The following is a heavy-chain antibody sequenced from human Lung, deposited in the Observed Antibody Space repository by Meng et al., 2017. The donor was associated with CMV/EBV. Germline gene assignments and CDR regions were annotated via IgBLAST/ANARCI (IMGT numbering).Heavy chain of an antibody. CDR2: IYSGGST. CDR1: GFIVSTKY. J-gene: IGHJ4*02. CDR3: ARGEVPAIIDY. Sequence: EVQLGASGGGLVQPGGSLRLFWEASGFIVSTKYMNWVRQAPGKGLEWVSVIYSGGSTYYTDSVKGRFTISRDNSKNTLYLQMNSLRTEDTAVYYCARGEVPAIIDYWGQGILVTVSS. V-gene: IGHV3-66*01. D-gene: IGHD2-2*01.